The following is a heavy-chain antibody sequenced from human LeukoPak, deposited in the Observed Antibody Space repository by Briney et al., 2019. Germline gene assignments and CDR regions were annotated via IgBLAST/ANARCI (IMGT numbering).Heavy chain of an antibody. V-gene: IGHV3-30*01. Sequence: GTSLRLSCAASGSTFSAYAMHWVRQAPGKGLEWVAVISYDGSNKHYADSVKGRFTISGDKSKDTLYLQMKSLRPEDTAVYYCARGPGPIAGAKNPFDIWGQGTMVTVSS. J-gene: IGHJ3*02. CDR3: ARGPGPIAGAKNPFDI. CDR2: ISYDGSNK. D-gene: IGHD1-26*01. CDR1: GSTFSAYA.